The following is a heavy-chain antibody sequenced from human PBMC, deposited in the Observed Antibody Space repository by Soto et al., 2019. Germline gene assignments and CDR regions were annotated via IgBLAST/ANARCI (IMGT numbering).Heavy chain of an antibody. Sequence: GGSLRLSCAASGSAFSNQGMHWVRRAPGKGLEWVALISHDGQNIYYADSVKGRFAVSRDNSKNILFLQLSSLRLNDTAVYYCAKVEGGQPEAFYSWGLGTMVTVSS. CDR1: GSAFSNQG. V-gene: IGHV3-30*18. D-gene: IGHD2-15*01. CDR2: ISHDGQNI. J-gene: IGHJ5*02. CDR3: AKVEGGQPEAFYS.